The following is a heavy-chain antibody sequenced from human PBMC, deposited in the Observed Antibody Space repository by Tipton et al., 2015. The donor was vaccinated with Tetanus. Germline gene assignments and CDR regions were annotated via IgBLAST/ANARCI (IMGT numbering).Heavy chain of an antibody. V-gene: IGHV3-23*01. CDR1: GFTFSNYA. D-gene: IGHD1-1*01. CDR3: ARWGVLGLQHYLDY. J-gene: IGHJ4*02. CDR2: ISGSGDET. Sequence: SLRLSCAASGFTFSNYAMNWVRQSPLRGLEWVSGISGSGDETHYADSVKGRFTISRDNSMNSVYLQMNSPRVEDTAVYYCARWGVLGLQHYLDYWGQGTLVTVSS.